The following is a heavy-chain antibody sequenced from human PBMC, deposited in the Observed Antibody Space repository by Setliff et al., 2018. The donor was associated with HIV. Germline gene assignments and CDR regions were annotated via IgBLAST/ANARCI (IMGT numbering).Heavy chain of an antibody. Sequence: PSETLSLTCTVSGGSISSGSYYWSWIRQPAGKGLQWIGRIYTSGSTNYNPSLKSRVTISVDTSKNQFSLKLNSVTAADTAVYYCARIIMPRGGASDIWGQGTMVTVSS. CDR1: GGSISSGSYY. V-gene: IGHV4-61*02. CDR3: ARIIMPRGGASDI. D-gene: IGHD3-10*01. J-gene: IGHJ3*02. CDR2: IYTSGST.